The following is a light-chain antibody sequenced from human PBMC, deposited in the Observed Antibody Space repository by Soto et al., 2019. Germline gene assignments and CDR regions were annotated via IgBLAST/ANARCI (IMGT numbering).Light chain of an antibody. CDR2: DAS. Sequence: EIVLTQSPATLSLSPGDRATLSCRASQSVSSYLAWYQQKPGQAPRLLIYDASNGATGIPARFSGSGSGTDFTLTITSLEPEDFAVYYCKQRSNWPSTFGGGTTVEIK. J-gene: IGKJ4*01. V-gene: IGKV3-11*01. CDR3: KQRSNWPST. CDR1: QSVSSY.